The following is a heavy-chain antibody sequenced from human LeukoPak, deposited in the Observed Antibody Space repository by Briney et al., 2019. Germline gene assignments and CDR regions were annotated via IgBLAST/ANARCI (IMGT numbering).Heavy chain of an antibody. CDR2: ISSSSSMI. D-gene: IGHD5-12*01. Sequence: PGGSLRLSCAASGFSFNTHSMNWVRQAPGKGLEWVSYISSSSSMIYYADSVKGRFTISRDNAKNSLYLQMNSLRAEDTAVYYCARDYATTGRKHFDYWGQGTLVTVSS. V-gene: IGHV3-48*04. CDR3: ARDYATTGRKHFDY. CDR1: GFSFNTHS. J-gene: IGHJ4*02.